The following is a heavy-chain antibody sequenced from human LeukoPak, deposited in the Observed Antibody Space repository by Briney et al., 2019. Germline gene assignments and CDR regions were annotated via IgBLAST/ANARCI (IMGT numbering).Heavy chain of an antibody. CDR1: GFTFSTYW. V-gene: IGHV3-74*01. D-gene: IGHD5-12*01. J-gene: IGHJ4*02. Sequence: GGSLRLSCVGSGFTFSTYWMHWVRQAPRRGLVWVSGINTDGSTTSYADSVKGRFTISRDNAKNTVYLQMSSLRAEDTAVYYCARETGYDVDLDYWGQGAPVTVSS. CDR3: ARETGYDVDLDY. CDR2: INTDGSTT.